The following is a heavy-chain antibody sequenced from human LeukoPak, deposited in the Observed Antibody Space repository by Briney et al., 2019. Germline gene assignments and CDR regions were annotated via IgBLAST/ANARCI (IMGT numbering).Heavy chain of an antibody. V-gene: IGHV4-34*01. CDR1: GGSFSGYY. Sequence: SETLSLTCAVYGGSFSGYYWSWIRQPPGKELEWIGEINHSGSTNYNPSLKSRVTISVDTSKNQFSLKLSSVTAADTAVYYCARGRITMVRGVISFDYWGQGTLVTVSS. CDR2: INHSGST. D-gene: IGHD3-10*01. CDR3: ARGRITMVRGVISFDY. J-gene: IGHJ4*02.